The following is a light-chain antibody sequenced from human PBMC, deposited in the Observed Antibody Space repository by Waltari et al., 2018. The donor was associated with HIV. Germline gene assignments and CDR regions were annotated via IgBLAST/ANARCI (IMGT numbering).Light chain of an antibody. CDR1: QSVLDRSNNNNY. Sequence: DIVMSPSPEYLAVSLGERATINCRSSQSVLDRSNNNNYLAWFQQKPGQPPKVPIYWASNRVSGVPDRFSGGGSGTDFTLTISSLQAEDVAVYYCQKYYSAPVTFGGGTKVEIK. CDR3: QKYYSAPVT. V-gene: IGKV4-1*01. J-gene: IGKJ4*01. CDR2: WAS.